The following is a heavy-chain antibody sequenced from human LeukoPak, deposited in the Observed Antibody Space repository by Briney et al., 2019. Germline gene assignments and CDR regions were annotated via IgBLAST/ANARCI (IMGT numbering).Heavy chain of an antibody. CDR2: INPNSGGT. V-gene: IGHV1-2*02. CDR3: ARAPNNWNDLIVAY. Sequence: ASVKVSCKASGYTFTGYYMHWVRQAPGQGVEWMGWINPNSGGTNYAQKFQGRVTMTRDTSISTAYMELSRLTSDDTAVYYCARAPNNWNDLIVAYWGQGTLVTVSS. D-gene: IGHD1-1*01. J-gene: IGHJ4*02. CDR1: GYTFTGYY.